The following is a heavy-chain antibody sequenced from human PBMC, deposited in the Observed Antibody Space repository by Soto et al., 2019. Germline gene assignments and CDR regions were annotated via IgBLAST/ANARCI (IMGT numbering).Heavy chain of an antibody. D-gene: IGHD3-22*01. CDR3: ARSLLGDYYDSDGLDN. J-gene: IGHJ4*02. V-gene: IGHV1-69*02. CDR2: IIPIFDIT. Sequence: QVQLVQSGTEVKKPGSSVTVSCKASGGPYSKYSISWVRQAPGQGLEWMGRIIPIFDITNYAQKFQGRVTITADKSTSTVYMDLSSRRSEDTAVYYCARSLLGDYYDSDGLDNWGQGTLVTVSS. CDR1: GGPYSKYS.